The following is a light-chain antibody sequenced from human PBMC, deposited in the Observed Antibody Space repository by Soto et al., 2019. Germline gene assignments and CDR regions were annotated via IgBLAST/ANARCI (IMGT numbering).Light chain of an antibody. V-gene: IGLV1-40*01. J-gene: IGLJ1*01. CDR2: GNT. CDR3: QSHNRSVSALYV. Sequence: QSVLRQPPSVSGAPWPRLTISCTASSSSMGATYDVNWYQQHPGTAPKLLIYGNTVRPSGVPDRFSGSKSGTSASLAITGLQAEDEADYYRQSHNRSVSALYVCGTGTKVTV. CDR1: SSSMGATYD.